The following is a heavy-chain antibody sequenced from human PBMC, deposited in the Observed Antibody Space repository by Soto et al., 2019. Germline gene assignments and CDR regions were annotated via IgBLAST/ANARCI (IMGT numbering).Heavy chain of an antibody. J-gene: IGHJ5*02. CDR2: MSHSGGT. D-gene: IGHD3-9*01. V-gene: IGHV4-61*01. CDR1: GGFVSSGSYY. Sequence: SETLSLTCAVYGGFVSSGSYYWSWIRQPPGKGLEWIGEMSHSGGTHFNPSLKSRVTISVETSKNQFSLKLSSVTAADTAVYYCARGSASFDWQRPNWWSHPWRQATPVTVSS. CDR3: ARGSASFDWQRPNWWSHP.